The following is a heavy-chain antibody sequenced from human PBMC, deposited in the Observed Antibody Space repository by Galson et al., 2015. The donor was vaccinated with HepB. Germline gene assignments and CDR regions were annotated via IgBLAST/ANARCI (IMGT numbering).Heavy chain of an antibody. J-gene: IGHJ4*02. D-gene: IGHD3-22*01. CDR3: ARQTNYYDSSGQSAFDY. V-gene: IGHV5-51*01. CDR2: IYPGDSDT. Sequence: QSGAEVKKPGESLKISCKGSGYSFTSYWIGWVRQMPGKGLEWMGIIYPGDSDTRYSPSFQGQVTISADKSISTAYLQWSSLKASDTAMYYCARQTNYYDSSGQSAFDYWGQGTLVTVSS. CDR1: GYSFTSYW.